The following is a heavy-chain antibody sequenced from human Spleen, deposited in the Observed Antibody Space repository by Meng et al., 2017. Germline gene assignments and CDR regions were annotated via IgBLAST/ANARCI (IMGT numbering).Heavy chain of an antibody. Sequence: GGSLRLSCAASGFNFASYAMRWVRQAPGKGLEWVSVIYSGGNTYYADSVKGRFTISRDSSKNTLYLEMNRLRVEDTAVYYCARESSSWYSFDYWGQGTLVTVSS. CDR2: IYSGGNT. D-gene: IGHD6-13*01. CDR3: ARESSSWYSFDY. CDR1: GFNFASYA. J-gene: IGHJ4*02. V-gene: IGHV3-66*02.